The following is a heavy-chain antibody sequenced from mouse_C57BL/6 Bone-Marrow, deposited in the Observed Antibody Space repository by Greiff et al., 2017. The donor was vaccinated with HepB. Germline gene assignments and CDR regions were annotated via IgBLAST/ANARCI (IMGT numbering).Heavy chain of an antibody. Sequence: QVHVKQSGAELAKPGASVKLSCKASGYTFTSYWMHWVKQRPGQGLEWIGYINPSSGYTKYNQKFKDKATLTADKSSSTAYMQLSSLTYEDSAVYYCARSGAGYYVRWYFDVWGTGTTVTVSS. CDR1: GYTFTSYW. J-gene: IGHJ1*03. V-gene: IGHV1-7*01. CDR2: INPSSGYT. D-gene: IGHD2-3*01. CDR3: ARSGAGYYVRWYFDV.